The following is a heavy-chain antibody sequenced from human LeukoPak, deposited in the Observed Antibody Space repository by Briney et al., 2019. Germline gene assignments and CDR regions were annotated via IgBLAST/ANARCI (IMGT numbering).Heavy chain of an antibody. V-gene: IGHV1-2*06. CDR3: ARDDYGDYVSD. J-gene: IGHJ4*02. CDR2: INPNSGGT. CDR1: GYTFTGYY. D-gene: IGHD4-17*01. Sequence: ASVKVSCKASGYTFTGYYMHWVRQAPGQGLEWMGRINPNSGGTNYAQKFQGRVTISVDTSKNQFSLKLSSVTAADTAVYYCARDDYGDYVSDWGQGTLVTVSS.